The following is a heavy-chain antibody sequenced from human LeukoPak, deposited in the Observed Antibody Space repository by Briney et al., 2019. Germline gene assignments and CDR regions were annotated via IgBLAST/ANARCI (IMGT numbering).Heavy chain of an antibody. V-gene: IGHV1-8*02. D-gene: IGHD2-2*01. Sequence: ASVKVSCKASRYTFTTYDINWARQAAGQGLEWMGWMNPNSGNTGYAQKFQGRVTMTRNTSISTAYMELSSLRSEDTAVYYCARVWCSSTNCLNGWFDPWGQGTLVTVSS. CDR1: RYTFTTYD. CDR3: ARVWCSSTNCLNGWFDP. CDR2: MNPNSGNT. J-gene: IGHJ5*02.